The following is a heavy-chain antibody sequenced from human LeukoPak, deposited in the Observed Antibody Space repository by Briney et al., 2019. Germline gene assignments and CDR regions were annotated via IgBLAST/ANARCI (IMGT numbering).Heavy chain of an antibody. CDR1: GGSSSGYY. D-gene: IGHD3-16*01. CDR3: ARGPILEIRLFDY. V-gene: IGHV4-34*01. Sequence: PSETLSLTCAVYGGSSSGYYWSWIRQPPGKGLEWIGEINHSGSTNYNPSLKSRVTISVDTSKNQFSLKLSSVTAADTAVYYCARGPILEIRLFDYWGQGTLVTVSS. J-gene: IGHJ4*02. CDR2: INHSGST.